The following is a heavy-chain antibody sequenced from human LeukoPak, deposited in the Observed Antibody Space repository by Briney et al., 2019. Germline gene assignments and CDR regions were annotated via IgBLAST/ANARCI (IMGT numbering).Heavy chain of an antibody. CDR1: GGSISSSSYY. CDR3: ARQSARTPRGGGCFGN. CDR2: VYYTGST. D-gene: IGHD3-16*01. V-gene: IGHV4-39*01. Sequence: SETLSLTCTVSGGSISSSSYYWGWIRQPPGKGLEWIATVYYTGSTYYGPSLKSRVTISVDTSENQFSLKLSSVTAADTAVYYCARQSARTPRGGGCFGNWGQGTLVTVSS. J-gene: IGHJ4*02.